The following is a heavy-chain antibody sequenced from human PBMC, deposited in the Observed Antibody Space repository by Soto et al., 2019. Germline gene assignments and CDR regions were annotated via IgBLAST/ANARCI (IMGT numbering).Heavy chain of an antibody. CDR2: IYHSGIT. CDR3: AREDMSGTYYFDS. D-gene: IGHD1-26*01. V-gene: IGHV4-61*03. CDR1: GGSVSSETHF. J-gene: IGHJ4*02. Sequence: QVQLQESGPGVVRSSETLSLTCAVFGGSVSSETHFWSWIRQPPGKGLEWIGYIYHSGITNSNPSLKGRLTISVDQSTNHFSLSLASVTAADTAIYYCAREDMSGTYYFDSWGQGTRVTVSS.